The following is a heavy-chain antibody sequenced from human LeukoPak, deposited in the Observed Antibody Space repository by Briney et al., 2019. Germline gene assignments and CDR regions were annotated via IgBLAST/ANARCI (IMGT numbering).Heavy chain of an antibody. CDR3: ARAPSGLDY. Sequence: PGGSLRLSCAVSGFTLSDHNMDWVRQAPGKGLEWVGRTTNKAHSYTTEYAASVKGRFTISRDDAQNSLYLQMNSLKTEDTAVYCCARAPSGLDYWGQGILVTVSS. CDR2: TTNKAHSYTT. J-gene: IGHJ4*02. V-gene: IGHV3-72*01. D-gene: IGHD2-15*01. CDR1: GFTLSDHN.